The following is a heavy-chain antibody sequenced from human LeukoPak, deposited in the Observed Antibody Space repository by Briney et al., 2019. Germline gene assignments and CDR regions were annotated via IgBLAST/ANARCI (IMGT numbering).Heavy chain of an antibody. V-gene: IGHV3-11*01. CDR3: AKDIGYDILTGPRAAFDI. Sequence: GGSLRLSCAASGFTFSDYYMSWIRQAPGKGLEWVSYISSSGSTIYYADSVKGRFTISRDNAKNSLYLQMNSLRAEDMALYYCAKDIGYDILTGPRAAFDIWGQGTMVTVSS. CDR2: ISSSGSTI. J-gene: IGHJ3*02. CDR1: GFTFSDYY. D-gene: IGHD3-9*01.